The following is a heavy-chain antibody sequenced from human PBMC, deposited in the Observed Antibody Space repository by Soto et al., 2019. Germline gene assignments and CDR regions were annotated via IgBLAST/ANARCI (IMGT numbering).Heavy chain of an antibody. CDR2: IYAAERT. J-gene: IGHJ4*02. Sequence: QVQLQESGPGLVKPSETLSLTCTVSGVSISSYYWSWIRIRQPAGEGLEWIGRIYAAERTTYNPALKSRVSMLVDSSKNQFSLKLASVTAADTAVYYCARAEGTYTWSSEFDYWGQGTLVTVSS. CDR1: GVSISSYY. V-gene: IGHV4-4*07. D-gene: IGHD3-16*01. CDR3: ARAEGTYTWSSEFDY.